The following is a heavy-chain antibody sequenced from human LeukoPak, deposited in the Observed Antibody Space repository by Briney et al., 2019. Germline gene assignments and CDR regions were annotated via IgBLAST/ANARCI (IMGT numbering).Heavy chain of an antibody. Sequence: PGGSLRLSCAASGFTFSSYAMSWVRQAPGKGLEWVSAISGSGGSTYYADSVKGRFTISRDNSKNTLYLQMNSLRAEDTAVYYCAKGGVDYDSSGYYYDPLLCYFDYWGQGTLVTVSS. CDR3: AKGGVDYDSSGYYYDPLLCYFDY. J-gene: IGHJ4*02. CDR2: ISGSGGST. D-gene: IGHD3-22*01. CDR1: GFTFSSYA. V-gene: IGHV3-23*01.